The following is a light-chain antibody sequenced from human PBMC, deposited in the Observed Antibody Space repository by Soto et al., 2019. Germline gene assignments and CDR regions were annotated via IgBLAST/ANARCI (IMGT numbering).Light chain of an antibody. CDR2: DAS. V-gene: IGKV3-11*01. J-gene: IGKJ4*02. Sequence: EIVLTQSPATLSLYPGERATLSCRASQSVSSYLAWYQQKPGQAPRLLIYDASNRATGIPARFSGSGSGTDFTLTISSLEPEDFAVYYCQQRSNWPRFGGGTKVDIK. CDR3: QQRSNWPR. CDR1: QSVSSY.